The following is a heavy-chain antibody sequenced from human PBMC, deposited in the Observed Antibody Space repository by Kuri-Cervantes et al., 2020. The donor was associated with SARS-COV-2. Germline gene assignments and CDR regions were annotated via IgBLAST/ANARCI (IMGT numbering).Heavy chain of an antibody. Sequence: ASVTVSCKASGYTFTGYYMHWVRQAPGQGLEWMGWINPNSGGTNYAQKFQGRVTMTRDTSISTAYMELSRLRSDDPAVYYCARDRGGTTVTTYNTFDYWGQGTLVTVSS. CDR2: INPNSGGT. V-gene: IGHV1-2*02. J-gene: IGHJ4*02. D-gene: IGHD4-17*01. CDR1: GYTFTGYY. CDR3: ARDRGGTTVTTYNTFDY.